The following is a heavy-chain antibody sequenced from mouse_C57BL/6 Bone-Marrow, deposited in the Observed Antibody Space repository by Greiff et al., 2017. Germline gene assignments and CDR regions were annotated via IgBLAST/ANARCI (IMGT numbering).Heavy chain of an antibody. D-gene: IGHD1-1*01. V-gene: IGHV5-9-1*02. CDR1: GFTFSSYA. CDR3: TRGGFCGSSPFAY. CDR2: ISSGGDYI. J-gene: IGHJ3*01. Sequence: DVHLVESGEGLVKPGGSLKLSCAASGFTFSSYAMSWVRQTPEKRLEWVAYISSGGDYIYYADNVKGRFTISRDNARNTLYLQMSSLKSEDTAMNYCTRGGFCGSSPFAYWGQGTLVTVSA.